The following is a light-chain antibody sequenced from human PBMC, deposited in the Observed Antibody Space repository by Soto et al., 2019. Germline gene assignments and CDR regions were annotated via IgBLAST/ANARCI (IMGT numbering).Light chain of an antibody. Sequence: EVVMTQSPATLSVSPGERATLSCRASQRVSSNLAWYQQKPGQAPRLLIYGVSTRATGIPARFSGIGSVTEFTLTINSLQSEDSAVYYCQQYKNSKTFGQGTKVEIK. CDR3: QQYKNSKT. V-gene: IGKV3-15*01. CDR2: GVS. CDR1: QRVSSN. J-gene: IGKJ1*01.